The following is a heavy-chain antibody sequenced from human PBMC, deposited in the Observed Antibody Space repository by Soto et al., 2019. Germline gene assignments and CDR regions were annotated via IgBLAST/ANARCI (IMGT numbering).Heavy chain of an antibody. J-gene: IGHJ4*02. Sequence: GESLKISCKGSGYSFSNYWSAWLRQMPGKGLEWMGVIYPGASDARYSPSFQGQVTISVDNSISTAYLQWSSLKASDTAMYYCARLPCISSSCYTGSRHFFDYWGPGALVTVSS. D-gene: IGHD2-2*02. CDR1: GYSFSNYW. CDR3: ARLPCISSSCYTGSRHFFDY. V-gene: IGHV5-51*01. CDR2: IYPGASDA.